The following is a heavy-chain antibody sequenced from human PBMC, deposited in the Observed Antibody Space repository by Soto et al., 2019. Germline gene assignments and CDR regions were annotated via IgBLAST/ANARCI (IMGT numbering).Heavy chain of an antibody. Sequence: ASVKVSCTASGYTFTNYAMHWVRQAPGQRLEWMGWINAGNGNTKYSQKFQGRVTITSDTSARTAYMELSSLRSEDTAVYYCARVSGYYFLDYWGQGTLVTVS. CDR3: ARVSGYYFLDY. V-gene: IGHV1-3*01. J-gene: IGHJ4*02. CDR1: GYTFTNYA. D-gene: IGHD5-12*01. CDR2: INAGNGNT.